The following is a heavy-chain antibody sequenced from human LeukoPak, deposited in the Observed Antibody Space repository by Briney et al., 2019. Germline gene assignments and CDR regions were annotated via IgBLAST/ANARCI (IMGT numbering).Heavy chain of an antibody. CDR3: AKGQYYYGSGSSSYFDY. D-gene: IGHD3-10*01. Sequence: PGGSLRLSCAASGFTFSSYAMSWVRQAPGKGLEWVSAISGSGGSTYYADSVKGRFTISRDNSKNTLYLQMNSLRAEDTAVYYCAKGQYYYGSGSSSYFDYWGQGTLVTVSS. CDR2: ISGSGGST. V-gene: IGHV3-23*01. CDR1: GFTFSSYA. J-gene: IGHJ4*02.